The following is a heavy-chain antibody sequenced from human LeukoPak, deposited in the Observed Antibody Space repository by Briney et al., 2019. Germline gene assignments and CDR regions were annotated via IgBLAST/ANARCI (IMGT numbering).Heavy chain of an antibody. J-gene: IGHJ5*02. D-gene: IGHD6-19*01. CDR3: AREGHTSSRGWFVP. Sequence: SVKVSCKASGYTFNNYAISWLRQAPGQGLEWMGGIIPILGTPNYAQKLQGRVTITADESTSTTHMELRSLRSDDAAVYYCAREGHTSSRGWFVPWGQGTLVTVSS. V-gene: IGHV1-69*13. CDR1: GYTFNNYA. CDR2: IIPILGTP.